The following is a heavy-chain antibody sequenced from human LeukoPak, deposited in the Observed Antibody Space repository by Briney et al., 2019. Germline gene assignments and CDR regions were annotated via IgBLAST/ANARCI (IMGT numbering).Heavy chain of an antibody. Sequence: AGGSLRLSCSASGXTFSSYAMHWVRQAPGKGLEYVSAISSNGGSTYYADSVKGRFTISRDNSKNTLYLQMSSLRAEDTAVYYCVKSDYYDSSGYYDYWGQGTLVTVSS. CDR3: VKSDYYDSSGYYDY. CDR1: GXTFSSYA. J-gene: IGHJ4*02. V-gene: IGHV3-64D*06. D-gene: IGHD3-22*01. CDR2: ISSNGGST.